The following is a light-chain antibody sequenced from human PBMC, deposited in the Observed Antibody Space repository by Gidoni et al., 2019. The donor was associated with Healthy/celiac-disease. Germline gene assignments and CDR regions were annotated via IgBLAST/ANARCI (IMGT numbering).Light chain of an antibody. CDR3: QQRSNWPT. J-gene: IGKJ5*01. CDR1: QSVSSY. Sequence: EIVLTQSPATLSLSPGERATLSCRASQSVSSYLTWYQQNPGQAPRLLIYDASNRATGIAARFSGSGSGTDFTLTISSLETGDFAVYYCQQRSNWPTFGQGTRLEIK. CDR2: DAS. V-gene: IGKV3-11*01.